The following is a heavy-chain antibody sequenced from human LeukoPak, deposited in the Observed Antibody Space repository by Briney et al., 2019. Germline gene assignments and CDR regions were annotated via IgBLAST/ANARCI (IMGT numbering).Heavy chain of an antibody. V-gene: IGHV4-59*01. CDR2: IYYSGST. CDR3: ARVRRSRYFDWLLTLYFDY. CDR1: GGSISSYY. D-gene: IGHD3-9*01. J-gene: IGHJ4*02. Sequence: TSETLSLTCTVSGGSISSYYWSWIRQPPGKRREWIGYIYYSGSTNYNPSLKSRVTISVDTSKNQFSLKLSSVTAADTAMYYCARVRRSRYFDWLLTLYFDYWGQGTLVTVSS.